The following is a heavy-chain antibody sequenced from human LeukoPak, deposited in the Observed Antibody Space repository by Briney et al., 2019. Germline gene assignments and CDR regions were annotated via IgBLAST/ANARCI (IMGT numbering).Heavy chain of an antibody. D-gene: IGHD3-10*01. J-gene: IGHJ4*02. CDR2: IKQDGSEK. CDR3: ARGGLWFGELSGHY. Sequence: GGSLRLSCAASGFTFSSYSMSWVRQAPGKGLEWVANIKQDGSEKYYVDSVKGRFTISRDNAKNSLYLQMNSLRAEDTAVYYCARGGLWFGELSGHYWGQGTLVTVSS. CDR1: GFTFSSYS. V-gene: IGHV3-7*01.